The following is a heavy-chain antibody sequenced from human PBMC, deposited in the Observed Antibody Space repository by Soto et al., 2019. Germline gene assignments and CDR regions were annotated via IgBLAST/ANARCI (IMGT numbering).Heavy chain of an antibody. CDR2: IYHSGST. Sequence: PSETLSLTCAVSGGSISSGDYSWSWIRQPPGKGPEWIGYIYHSGSTYYNPSLKSRVTISVDGSKNQFSLKLSSVTAADTAVYYCARSREFDYGMDGWGLGTTVTVS. J-gene: IGHJ6*02. CDR1: GGSISSGDYS. CDR3: ARSREFDYGMDG. V-gene: IGHV4-30-2*01.